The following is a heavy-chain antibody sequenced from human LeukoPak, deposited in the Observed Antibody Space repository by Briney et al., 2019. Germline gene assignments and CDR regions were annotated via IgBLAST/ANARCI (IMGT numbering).Heavy chain of an antibody. V-gene: IGHV3-66*02. CDR1: GFSVSSNY. CDR3: ARDKLGSGYSSDFDY. CDR2: IYTGGTT. Sequence: GGSLRLSCAASGFSVSSNYMNWVRQAPGKGLEWVSAIYTGGTTYYAESVKGRFTISIDNYKNTLYLQMNSLRAEDTAVYYCARDKLGSGYSSDFDYWGQGTLVTVSS. J-gene: IGHJ4*02. D-gene: IGHD6-19*01.